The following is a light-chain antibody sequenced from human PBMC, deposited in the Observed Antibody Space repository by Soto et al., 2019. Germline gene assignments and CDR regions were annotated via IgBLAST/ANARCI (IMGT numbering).Light chain of an antibody. CDR2: ENN. CDR1: SSNIGNNY. Sequence: QSVLTQPPSVSAAPGQKVTISCSGSSSNIGNNYVSWYQQHPGTAPKLLLYENNKRPPGIPARFSGSKSGTSATLGITGLQTGDEADYYCGTSDSSLIAGGVFGTGTKLTVL. J-gene: IGLJ1*01. CDR3: GTSDSSLIAGGV. V-gene: IGLV1-51*02.